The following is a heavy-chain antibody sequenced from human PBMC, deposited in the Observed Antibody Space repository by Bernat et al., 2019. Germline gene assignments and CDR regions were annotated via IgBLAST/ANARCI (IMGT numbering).Heavy chain of an antibody. Sequence: EVQLVESGGGVVRPGGSLSLSCAASGFTFDDYGMSWVRQAPGKGLEWVSVINWNVGSTGYADSVKGRFTISRDNAKNSLYLQMNSLRAEDTALYYCARDMSGYDPQYFDKNHWYFDLWGRGTLVTVSS. CDR3: ARDMSGYDPQYFDKNHWYFDL. J-gene: IGHJ2*01. D-gene: IGHD5-12*01. CDR2: INWNVGST. V-gene: IGHV3-20*04. CDR1: GFTFDDYG.